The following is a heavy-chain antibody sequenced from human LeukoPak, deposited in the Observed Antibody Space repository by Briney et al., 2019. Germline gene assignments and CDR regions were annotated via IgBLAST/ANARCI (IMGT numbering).Heavy chain of an antibody. CDR1: GFTFSSFG. J-gene: IGHJ4*02. CDR3: ARRAPTYYYDSSGYPTLVYFDY. CDR2: INHSGST. Sequence: PGGSLRLPCAASGFTFSSFGMHWIRQPPGKGLEWIGEINHSGSTNYNPSLKSRVTISVDTSKNQFSLKLSSVTAADTAVYYCARRAPTYYYDSSGYPTLVYFDYWGQGTLVTVSS. V-gene: IGHV4-34*01. D-gene: IGHD3-22*01.